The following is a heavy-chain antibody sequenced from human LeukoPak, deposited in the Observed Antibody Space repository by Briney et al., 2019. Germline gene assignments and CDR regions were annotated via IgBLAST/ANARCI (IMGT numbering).Heavy chain of an antibody. D-gene: IGHD3-10*01. CDR3: AKIAHYYGSGSYYEYYFDY. CDR1: GFTVSSNY. V-gene: IGHV3-23*01. CDR2: ISGSGGTT. Sequence: GGSLRLSCAASGFTVSSNYMSWVRQAPGKGLEWVSAISGSGGTTNYVDPVKGRFTISRDNSKNTLYLQMNSLRAEDTAVYYCAKIAHYYGSGSYYEYYFDYWGQGTLVTVSS. J-gene: IGHJ4*02.